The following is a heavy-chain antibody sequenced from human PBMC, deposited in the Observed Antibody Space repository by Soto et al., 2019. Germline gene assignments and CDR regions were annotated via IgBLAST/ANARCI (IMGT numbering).Heavy chain of an antibody. CDR1: GFTFDDNA. D-gene: IGHD3-16*01. CDR2: INMKLDT. V-gene: IGHV3-9*01. Sequence: SLSLSCTVSGFTFDDNAMHWVRQAPEKGLEWFSGINMKLDTNYADSVKGRFTISRDNAEHPLYLQLICLTSEDTALCYCEIPQDRGGRTTFIYWGQGTQVTVSS. CDR3: EIPQDRGGRTTFIY. J-gene: IGHJ4*02.